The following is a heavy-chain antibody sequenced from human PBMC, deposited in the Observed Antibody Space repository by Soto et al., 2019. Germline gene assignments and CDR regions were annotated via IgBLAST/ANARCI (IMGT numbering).Heavy chain of an antibody. CDR1: GYTFTSYG. J-gene: IGHJ4*02. D-gene: IGHD2-2*01. V-gene: IGHV1-18*01. CDR3: ARFGEGCPIVVVPAATHFDY. CDR2: ISAYNGNT. Sequence: ASVKVSCKASGYTFTSYGISWVRQAPGQGLEWMGWISAYNGNTNYAQKLQGRVTMTTDTSTSSAYMELRSLRSDDTAVYYCARFGEGCPIVVVPAATHFDYWGQGTLVTVSS.